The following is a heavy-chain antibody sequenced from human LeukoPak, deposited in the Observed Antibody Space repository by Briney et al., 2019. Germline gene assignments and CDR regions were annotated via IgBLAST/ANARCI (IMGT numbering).Heavy chain of an antibody. CDR1: GFTFDDYA. CDR2: ISWNSGSI. D-gene: IGHD3-3*01. CDR3: AKDETIFGQYYYGMDV. V-gene: IGHV3-9*01. J-gene: IGHJ6*02. Sequence: GRSLRLSCAASGFTFDDYAMHWVRQAPGKGLEWVSGISWNSGSIGYANSVKGRFTISRDNAKNSLHLQINSLRAEDTALYYCAKDETIFGQYYYGMDVWGQGTTVTVSS.